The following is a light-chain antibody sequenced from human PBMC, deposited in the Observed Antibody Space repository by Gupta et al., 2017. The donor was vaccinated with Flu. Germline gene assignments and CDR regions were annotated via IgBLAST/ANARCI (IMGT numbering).Light chain of an antibody. CDR3: NSRDSSGNHPWV. V-gene: IGLV3-19*01. J-gene: IGLJ3*02. CDR1: SLRSYY. Sequence: SSELTPDPAVSVALGQTVRLTCQGDSLRSYYASWYQQKPGQAPVLVIYGKNNRPSGIPDRFSGSSSGNTASLTITGAQAEDEADYYCNSRDSSGNHPWVFGGGTKLTVL. CDR2: GKN.